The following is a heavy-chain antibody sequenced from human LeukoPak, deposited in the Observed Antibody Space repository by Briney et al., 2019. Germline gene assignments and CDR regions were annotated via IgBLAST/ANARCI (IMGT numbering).Heavy chain of an antibody. D-gene: IGHD5-24*01. CDR1: GDFVINDNSI. CDR3: PRGADDYKTGS. J-gene: IGHJ1*01. CDR2: FHPDGTT. V-gene: IGHV4-31*02. Sequence: PSETLSLFCSVSGDFVINDNSIWSWIRQHPEKCLGWIGHFHPDGTTYYNPSLKSRLTISIDTSKNHFSLEMTSMTAAEPAVYYCPRGADDYKTGSWGQGTLVTVSS.